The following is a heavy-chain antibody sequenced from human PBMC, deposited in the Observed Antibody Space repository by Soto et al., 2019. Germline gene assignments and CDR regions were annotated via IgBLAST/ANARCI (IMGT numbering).Heavy chain of an antibody. CDR1: GFTFSNYA. CDR2: ISTSGGST. D-gene: IGHD2-2*01. Sequence: GGSLRRSWAASGFTFSNYAMTWVHQAPGKGLEWVSSISTSGGSTYYADSVKGRFTISRDNSKNTLYLQMNSLRAKDTAVYYCAKDEVYCSSTSCYYYGMDVWGQGTTVTVSS. J-gene: IGHJ6*02. V-gene: IGHV3-23*01. CDR3: AKDEVYCSSTSCYYYGMDV.